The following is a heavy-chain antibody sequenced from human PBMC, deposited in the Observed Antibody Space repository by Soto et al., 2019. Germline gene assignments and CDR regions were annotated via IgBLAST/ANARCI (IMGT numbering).Heavy chain of an antibody. CDR1: GYTFTSYA. D-gene: IGHD2-15*01. CDR2: INAGNGNT. Sequence: QVQLVQSGAEVKKPGASVKVSCKASGYTFTSYAMHWVRQAPGQRLEWMGWINAGNGNTKYSQKFKGRVTITRDTSASTVYMELSSLRAEDTDVYYGARDLGGWPDYWGQGTLVTVSS. J-gene: IGHJ4*02. V-gene: IGHV1-3*01. CDR3: ARDLGGWPDY.